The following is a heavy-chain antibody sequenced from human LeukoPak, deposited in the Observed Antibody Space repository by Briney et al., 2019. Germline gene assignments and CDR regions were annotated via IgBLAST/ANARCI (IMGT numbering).Heavy chain of an antibody. V-gene: IGHV4-39*01. CDR2: IYYSGST. CDR1: GGSISSSSYY. CDR3: ARLVAVAEAGEYYFDY. D-gene: IGHD6-19*01. J-gene: IGHJ4*02. Sequence: SETLSLTCTVSGGSISSSSYYWGWIRQPPGKGLEWIGSIYYSGSTYYNPSLKSRVTISVDTSKNQFSLKLSSVTAADTAVYYCARLVAVAEAGEYYFDYWGQGTLVTVSS.